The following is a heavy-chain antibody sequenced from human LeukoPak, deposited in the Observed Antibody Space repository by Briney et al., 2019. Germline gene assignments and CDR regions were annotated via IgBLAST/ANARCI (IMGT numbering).Heavy chain of an antibody. D-gene: IGHD6-13*01. CDR3: ARASTTSSSWYLDDYYYYMDV. CDR2: TSYDGSNK. Sequence: GRSLRLSCAASGFTFSSYAMHWVRQAPGKGLEWVAVTSYDGSNKYYADSVKGRFTISRDNSKNTLYLQMNSLRAEDTAVYYCARASTTSSSWYLDDYYYYMDVWGKGTTVTVSS. J-gene: IGHJ6*03. CDR1: GFTFSSYA. V-gene: IGHV3-30*01.